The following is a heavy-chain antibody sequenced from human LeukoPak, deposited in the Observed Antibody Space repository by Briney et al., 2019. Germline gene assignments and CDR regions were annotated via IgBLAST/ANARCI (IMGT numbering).Heavy chain of an antibody. V-gene: IGHV3-23*01. D-gene: IGHD3-9*01. CDR3: ATRTYDILTGYLRPNFDY. CDR2: IVASSGST. CDR1: GFSISNSA. Sequence: PGGSLRLSCAASGFSISNSAMSWVRQAPGKGLEWVSLIVASSGSTFYADSVKGRFTISRDNSKNTLYLQMNRLRAEDTAVYYCATRTYDILTGYLRPNFDYWGQGTLVTVSS. J-gene: IGHJ4*02.